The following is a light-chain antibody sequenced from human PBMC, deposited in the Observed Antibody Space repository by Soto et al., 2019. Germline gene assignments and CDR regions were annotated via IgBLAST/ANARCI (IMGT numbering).Light chain of an antibody. V-gene: IGLV2-14*01. Sequence: QSVLSQPASVSGSPGQSITISCTGTGSDLGGYNFVSWYQHHPGKAPKLMIYQVSNRPSGVSNRFSGSKSGNTASLTISGLQAEDEADYYCCSYTSSSPYVFGTGTKVTVL. J-gene: IGLJ1*01. CDR3: CSYTSSSPYV. CDR1: GSDLGGYNF. CDR2: QVS.